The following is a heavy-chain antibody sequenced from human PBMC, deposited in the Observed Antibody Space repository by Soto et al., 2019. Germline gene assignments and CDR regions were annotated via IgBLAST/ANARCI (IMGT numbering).Heavy chain of an antibody. CDR3: AQQWLVLGAFDI. D-gene: IGHD6-19*01. V-gene: IGHV3-23*01. CDR1: GFTFISYA. J-gene: IGHJ3*02. CDR2: ISGSGGST. Sequence: PWGSLRLSCAASGFTFISYAIIFFRQAPWKGLEWVSSISGSGGSTYYADSVKGRFTISRDNSRNTLYLQMNSLRAEDTAVYYCAQQWLVLGAFDIWGQGTMVTVSS.